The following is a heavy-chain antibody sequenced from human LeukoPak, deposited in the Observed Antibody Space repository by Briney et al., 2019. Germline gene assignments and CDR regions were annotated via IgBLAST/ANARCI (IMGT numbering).Heavy chain of an antibody. D-gene: IGHD5-24*01. V-gene: IGHV3-48*03. J-gene: IGHJ4*02. CDR3: VADGYNQDPDY. CDR2: ISHSGSTL. CDR1: GFTFRSCE. Sequence: PGGSLRLSCAASGFTFRSCEMNWVRQAPGKGLEWVSYISHSGSTLYYADSVKGRFTISRDNAKNSLYLQMDSLRAEDPAVYYCVADGYNQDPDYWGQGTLVTVSS.